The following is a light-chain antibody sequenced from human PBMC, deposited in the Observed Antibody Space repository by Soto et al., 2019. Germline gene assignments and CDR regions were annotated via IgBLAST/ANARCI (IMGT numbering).Light chain of an antibody. V-gene: IGLV1-44*01. CDR3: AAWDDSLNGAV. CDR1: GSNIGSNA. J-gene: IGLJ2*01. CDR2: SNN. Sequence: QSVLTQPPSASGTPGQRVTISCSGSGSNIGSNAVNWYQQLPGTAPKVLIYSNNQRPSGVPDRFSGSKSGTSASLAISGLQSEDEADYYCAAWDDSLNGAVFGGGTKLTVL.